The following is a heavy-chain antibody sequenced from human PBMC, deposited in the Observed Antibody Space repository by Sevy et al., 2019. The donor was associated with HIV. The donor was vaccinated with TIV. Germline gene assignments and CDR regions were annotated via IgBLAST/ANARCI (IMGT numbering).Heavy chain of an antibody. CDR3: ASVFSPKMGYCSSTSCYRWFDP. D-gene: IGHD2-2*02. Sequence: ASVKVSCKASGYTFTGYYMHWVRQAPGQGLEWMGWINPNSGGTNYAQKFQGRVTMTRDTSSSTAYMELGRLRSDDTAVYCCASVFSPKMGYCSSTSCYRWFDPWGQGTLVTVSS. V-gene: IGHV1-2*02. CDR1: GYTFTGYY. CDR2: INPNSGGT. J-gene: IGHJ5*02.